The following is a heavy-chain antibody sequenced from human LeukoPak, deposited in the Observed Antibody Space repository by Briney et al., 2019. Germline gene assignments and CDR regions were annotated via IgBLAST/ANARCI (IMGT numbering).Heavy chain of an antibody. D-gene: IGHD3-22*01. CDR3: ARYSSGYRDAFDI. J-gene: IGHJ3*02. CDR2: IYYSGRT. CDR1: GGSISSYY. V-gene: IGHV4-59*01. Sequence: PSETLSLTCTVSGGSISSYYWSWLRQPPGKGLEWIGYIYYSGRTNYNPSLKSRVTISVDTSKNQFSLKLSSVTAADTAVYYCARYSSGYRDAFDIWGQGTMVTVSS.